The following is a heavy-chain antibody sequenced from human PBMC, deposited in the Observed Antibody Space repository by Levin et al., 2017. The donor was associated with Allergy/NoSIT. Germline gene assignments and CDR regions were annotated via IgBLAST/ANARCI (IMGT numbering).Heavy chain of an antibody. CDR2: IYYTGTT. J-gene: IGHJ5*02. Sequence: SQTLSLTCTVSGGSINTGDYYWRWIRQHPGKGLEWIVYIYYTGTTYYNPYLKSRLTISLDMSKNQFSLKLSSVTAADTAVYYCAGRSHRSNTTSRWVDPWGQGTLVTVSS. D-gene: IGHD1-26*01. CDR3: AGRSHRSNTTSRWVDP. CDR1: GGSINTGDYY. V-gene: IGHV4-31*03.